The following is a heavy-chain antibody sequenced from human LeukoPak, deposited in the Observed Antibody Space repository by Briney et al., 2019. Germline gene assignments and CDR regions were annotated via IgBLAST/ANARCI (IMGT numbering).Heavy chain of an antibody. CDR2: IDWDDDK. V-gene: IGHV2-70*11. J-gene: IGHJ6*03. CDR1: GFSLSTSGMC. CDR3: ARILYSSSSGYYYMDV. Sequence: SRPTLVNPTQTLTLTCTFSGFSLSTSGMCVSWIRQPPGKALEWLARIDWDDDKYYSTSLKTRLTISKDTSKNQVVLTMTNMDPVDTATYYCARILYSSSSGYYYMDVWGKGTTVAVSS. D-gene: IGHD6-13*01.